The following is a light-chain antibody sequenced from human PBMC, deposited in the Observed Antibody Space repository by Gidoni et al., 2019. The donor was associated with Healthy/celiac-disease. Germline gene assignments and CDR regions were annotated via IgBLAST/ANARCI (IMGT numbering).Light chain of an antibody. CDR1: ALPKQY. Sequence: SYELTQPHSVSVSPGQTARITCSGDALPKQYAYWYQQKPGQAPVLVIYKDSERPSGIPERFYGSSSGTTVTLTISGVQAEDEADYYCQSADSSGTFYVFGTGTKVTVL. J-gene: IGLJ1*01. CDR3: QSADSSGTFYV. V-gene: IGLV3-25*03. CDR2: KDS.